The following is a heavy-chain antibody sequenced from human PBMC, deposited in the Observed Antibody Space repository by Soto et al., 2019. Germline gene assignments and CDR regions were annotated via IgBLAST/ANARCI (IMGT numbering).Heavy chain of an antibody. Sequence: QVQLVESGGGVVQPGQSLRLSCAASGFTVSNYGMHWVRQAPGKGLEWVAVVWKDGNTKHYGDSVKGRFTISRDNSKNPLELQMSGLGVEDTAVYYCARGEAWTDDAFDIWGQGTMGTVSS. CDR2: VWKDGNTK. D-gene: IGHD5-12*01. CDR1: GFTVSNYG. V-gene: IGHV3-33*01. CDR3: ARGEAWTDDAFDI. J-gene: IGHJ3*02.